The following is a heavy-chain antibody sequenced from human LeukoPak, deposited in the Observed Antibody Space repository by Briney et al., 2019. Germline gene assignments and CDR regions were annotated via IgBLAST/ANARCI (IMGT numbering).Heavy chain of an antibody. D-gene: IGHD3-22*01. CDR2: ISGSGGST. CDR1: GFTFSSYA. CDR3: AKHDSSGYYYAFFDY. Sequence: GGSLRLSCAASGFTFSSYAMSWVRQAPGKGLEWVSAISGSGGSTYYADSVKSRFTISRDNSKNTLYLQMNSLRAEDTAVYYCAKHDSSGYYYAFFDYWGQGTLVTVSS. V-gene: IGHV3-23*01. J-gene: IGHJ4*02.